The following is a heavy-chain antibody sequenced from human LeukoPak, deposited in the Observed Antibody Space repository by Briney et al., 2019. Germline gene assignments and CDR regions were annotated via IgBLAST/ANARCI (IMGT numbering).Heavy chain of an antibody. D-gene: IGHD3-16*02. Sequence: PGGSLRLSCAAFGFTFSNAWMSWVRQAPGKGLKWVGRIKSKADGGITDYAARVKGRFTISRDDSKNTLYLQMNSLKIEDTAVYYCTWGSYRDQVDYWGQGTLVTVSS. J-gene: IGHJ4*02. V-gene: IGHV3-15*01. CDR3: TWGSYRDQVDY. CDR2: IKSKADGGIT. CDR1: GFTFSNAW.